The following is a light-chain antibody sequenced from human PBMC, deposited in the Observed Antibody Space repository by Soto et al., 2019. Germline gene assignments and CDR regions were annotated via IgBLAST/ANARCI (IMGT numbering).Light chain of an antibody. CDR3: QHRSSWPFT. CDR2: DVF. CDR1: ETVNSY. J-gene: IGKJ3*01. V-gene: IGKV3-11*01. Sequence: EIVLTQSPATLSLSLGERATLSCRASETVNSYLAWYQQKPGQAPRLLIYDVFKRATGIPARFSGSGSGTDFTLAISSLEPDDFAVYYCQHRSSWPFTFGPGTKVEIK.